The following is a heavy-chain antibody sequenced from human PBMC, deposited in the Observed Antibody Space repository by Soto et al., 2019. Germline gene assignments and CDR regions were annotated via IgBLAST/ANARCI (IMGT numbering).Heavy chain of an antibody. Sequence: PGGYLRLSCAASGFTFSPYEMRWVRQVPGKGLEWVANIKEDGSEKWYVDSVRDRFTISRDNANNSLYLHMNNIRVEDTAVYYCARWSSGWSYWGQGTLVTVSS. V-gene: IGHV3-7*01. D-gene: IGHD6-19*01. CDR2: IKEDGSEK. CDR3: ARWSSGWSY. J-gene: IGHJ4*02. CDR1: GFTFSPYE.